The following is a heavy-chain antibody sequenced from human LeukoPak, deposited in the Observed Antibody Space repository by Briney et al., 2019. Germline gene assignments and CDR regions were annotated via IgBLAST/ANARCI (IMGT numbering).Heavy chain of an antibody. V-gene: IGHV4-4*02. Sequence: SETLSLTCAVPGGSISSGYWWSWVRQPPMKGLEWIGEIIDSGSTNYNPSLKGRITISLDKTKNQFSLNVNSVTAADTAVYYCATYGPTSGGYTFEYWGQGILVTVSS. D-gene: IGHD2-15*01. J-gene: IGHJ4*02. CDR1: GGSISSGYW. CDR2: IIDSGST. CDR3: ATYGPTSGGYTFEY.